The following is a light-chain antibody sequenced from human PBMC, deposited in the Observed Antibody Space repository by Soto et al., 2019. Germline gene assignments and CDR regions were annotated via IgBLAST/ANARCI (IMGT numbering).Light chain of an antibody. CDR1: QDVLTN. J-gene: IGKJ1*01. CDR2: RAS. CDR3: QQYNNWPKM. V-gene: IGKV3-15*01. Sequence: IGMTQSAATLSVSAGERATLSCWASQDVLTNLAWYQQKHGQSPRLLIYRASTRATGVPARFSGSGYGTEVNLTISSLQSEDFAVYYCQQYNNWPKMFGQGTKVDIK.